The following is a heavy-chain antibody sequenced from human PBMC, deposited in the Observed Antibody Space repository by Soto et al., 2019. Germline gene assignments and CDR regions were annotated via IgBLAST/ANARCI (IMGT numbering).Heavy chain of an antibody. V-gene: IGHV3-7*05. D-gene: IGHD2-2*01. CDR3: ARPGGDCSSSSCYVGWFDP. CDR2: IKHDGSET. Sequence: GGSLRLSCVASGFTFSSYWMSWVRQAPGKGLEWVANIKHDGSETYYVDSVRGRFTISRDNAKTSLYLQMNSLRVEDTAVYYCARPGGDCSSSSCYVGWFDPWGQGTLVTVSS. J-gene: IGHJ5*02. CDR1: GFTFSSYW.